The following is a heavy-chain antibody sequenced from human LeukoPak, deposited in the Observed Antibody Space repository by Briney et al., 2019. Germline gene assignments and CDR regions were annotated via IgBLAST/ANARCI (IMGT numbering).Heavy chain of an antibody. Sequence: GASVKVSCKASGYTFTSYAMNWVRQAPGQGLEWMGWINTNTGNPTYAQGFTGRFVFSLDTSVSTAYLQISSLKAEDTAVYYCARASHDYMRYYYYMDVWGKGTTVTVSS. V-gene: IGHV7-4-1*02. CDR3: ARASHDYMRYYYYMDV. CDR1: GYTFTSYA. D-gene: IGHD4-11*01. J-gene: IGHJ6*03. CDR2: INTNTGNP.